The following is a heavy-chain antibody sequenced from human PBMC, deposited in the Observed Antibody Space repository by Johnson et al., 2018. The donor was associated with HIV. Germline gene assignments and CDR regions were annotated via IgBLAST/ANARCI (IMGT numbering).Heavy chain of an antibody. Sequence: VQLVESGGGLIQPGGSLRLSCAASGFTVSSNYMSWVRQAPGKGLEWVSVIYSGGSTYYADSVKGRLTISRDNSQNTLYLQMNSLRAEDTAVYYCARGDHYDSSGFYFGAAFDSWGQGTMVTVSS. CDR1: GFTVSSNY. D-gene: IGHD3-22*01. CDR3: ARGDHYDSSGFYFGAAFDS. CDR2: IYSGGST. J-gene: IGHJ3*02. V-gene: IGHV3-53*01.